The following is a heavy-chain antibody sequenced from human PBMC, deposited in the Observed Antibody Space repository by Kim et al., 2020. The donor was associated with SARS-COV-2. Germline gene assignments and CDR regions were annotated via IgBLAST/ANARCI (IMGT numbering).Heavy chain of an antibody. CDR2: IIPILGIA. J-gene: IGHJ4*02. D-gene: IGHD3-10*01. CDR1: GGTFSSYT. V-gene: IGHV1-69*04. CDR3: ARDLGARWFGELLRDY. Sequence: SVKVSCKASGGTFSSYTISWVRQAPGQELEWMGRIIPILGIANYAQKFQGRVTITADKSTSTAYMELSSLRSEDTAVYYCARDLGARWFGELLRDYWGQGTLVTVSS.